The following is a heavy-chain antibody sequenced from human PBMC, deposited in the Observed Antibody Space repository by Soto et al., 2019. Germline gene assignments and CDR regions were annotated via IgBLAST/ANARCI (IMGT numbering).Heavy chain of an antibody. D-gene: IGHD2-15*01. CDR3: AKDLSHCSGGSCYSHYYYYGMDV. Sequence: QVQLVESGGGVVQPGRSLRLSCAASGFTFSSYGMHWVRQAPGKGLEWVALISYDGSNKYYADSVKGRFTISRDNSKNTLYLQMNSLRAEDTAVYYCAKDLSHCSGGSCYSHYYYYGMDVWGQGTTVTVSS. CDR1: GFTFSSYG. J-gene: IGHJ6*02. V-gene: IGHV3-30*18. CDR2: ISYDGSNK.